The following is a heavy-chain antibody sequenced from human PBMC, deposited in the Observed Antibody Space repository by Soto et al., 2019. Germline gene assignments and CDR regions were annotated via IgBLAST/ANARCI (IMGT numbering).Heavy chain of an antibody. V-gene: IGHV1-8*01. D-gene: IGHD6-13*01. Sequence: ASVKVSCKASGYTFTSYDINWVRQATGQGLEWMGWMNPNSGNTGYEQKFQGRVTMTRNTSISTAYMDLSSLRSEDTAVYYCARGGVRIAAAGRRCWFDPWGQGTLVTVSS. J-gene: IGHJ5*02. CDR1: GYTFTSYD. CDR2: MNPNSGNT. CDR3: ARGGVRIAAAGRRCWFDP.